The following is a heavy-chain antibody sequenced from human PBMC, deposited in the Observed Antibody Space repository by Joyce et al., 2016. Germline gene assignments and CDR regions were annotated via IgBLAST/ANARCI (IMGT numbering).Heavy chain of an antibody. CDR1: GFTFDDYA. CDR2: ISVSGATI. J-gene: IGHJ5*02. Sequence: VQLLESGGDLVQPGGSLRVSCAASGFTFDDYAMTWVRQAAGKGLEWVSSISVSGATIYYANSVKGRFTFSRDNSKNTVYLQMNGLRADDTGVYYCAKGDWLPFDPWGQGTLVTVSS. D-gene: IGHD3/OR15-3a*01. V-gene: IGHV3-23*01. CDR3: AKGDWLPFDP.